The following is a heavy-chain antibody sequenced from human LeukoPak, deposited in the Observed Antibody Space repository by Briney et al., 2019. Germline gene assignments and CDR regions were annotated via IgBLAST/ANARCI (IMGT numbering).Heavy chain of an antibody. Sequence: GGSLRLSCTASGLTFSTSGFNWVRQAPGKGLERVASIGPTGSDRYHADSVKGRFTISRDNANNFLYLQMNSLRAEDTAVYYCATEANGRHYDYWGQGTLLTVSS. CDR1: GLTFSTSG. J-gene: IGHJ4*02. D-gene: IGHD2-8*01. CDR2: IGPTGSDR. V-gene: IGHV3-21*06. CDR3: ATEANGRHYDY.